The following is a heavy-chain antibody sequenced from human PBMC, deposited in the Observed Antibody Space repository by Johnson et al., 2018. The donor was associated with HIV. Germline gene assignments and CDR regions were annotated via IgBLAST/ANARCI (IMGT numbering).Heavy chain of an antibody. Sequence: VQLVESGGVLVQPGGSLRLSCAASGFTFSSYGVHWVRQAPGKGLEWVAFIRYDGSNKYYADSVKGRFTISRDNSKNTLFLQMNSLRAEDTAVYYCAKGGCGGDCYSPYLFDIWGQGTMVTVSS. CDR3: AKGGCGGDCYSPYLFDI. J-gene: IGHJ3*02. V-gene: IGHV3-30*02. D-gene: IGHD2-21*01. CDR2: IRYDGSNK. CDR1: GFTFSSYG.